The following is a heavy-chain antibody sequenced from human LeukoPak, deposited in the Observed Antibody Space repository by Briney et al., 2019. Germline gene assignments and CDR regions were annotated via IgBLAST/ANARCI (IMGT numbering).Heavy chain of an antibody. V-gene: IGHV4-39*01. J-gene: IGHJ5*02. CDR3: ARQEVPRIGNWFDP. CDR1: GGXISSSSYY. CDR2: IYYSGST. D-gene: IGHD1-1*01. Sequence: SETLSLTCTVSGGXISSSSYYWGWIRQPPGKSLEWIGSIYYSGSTYYNPSLKSRVTISVDTSKNQFSLKLSSVTATDTAVYYCARQEVPRIGNWFDPWGQGTLVTVSS.